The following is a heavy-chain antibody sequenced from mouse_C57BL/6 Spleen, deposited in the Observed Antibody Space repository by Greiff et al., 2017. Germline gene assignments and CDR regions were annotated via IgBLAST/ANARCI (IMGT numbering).Heavy chain of an antibody. CDR1: GYTFTDYE. Sequence: VQLQQSGAELVRPGASVTLSCKASGYTFTDYEMHWVKQTPVHGLEWIGAIDPETGGTAYNQKFKGKAILTADKSSSTAYMELRSLTSEDSAVYYCTSYYYGSSYEAYWGQGTLVTVSA. D-gene: IGHD1-1*01. CDR3: TSYYYGSSYEAY. J-gene: IGHJ3*01. CDR2: IDPETGGT. V-gene: IGHV1-15*01.